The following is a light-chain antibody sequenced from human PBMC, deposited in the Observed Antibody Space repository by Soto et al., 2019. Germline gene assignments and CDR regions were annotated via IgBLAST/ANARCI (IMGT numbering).Light chain of an antibody. CDR2: AVS. J-gene: IGKJ4*01. V-gene: IGKV1-12*01. CDR3: QQANGFPVT. Sequence: DIQMTQSPSSVSASVGDRVTITCRASQGVSCWLAWYQQRPGKAPELLIYAVSNLQSGVPARFSGSGSGTDFTLTISSLQPEDFATYYCQQANGFPVTFGGGTRVEMK. CDR1: QGVSCW.